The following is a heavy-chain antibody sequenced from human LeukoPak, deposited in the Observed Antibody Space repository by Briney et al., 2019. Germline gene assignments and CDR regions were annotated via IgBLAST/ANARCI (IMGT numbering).Heavy chain of an antibody. Sequence: ASVKVSCKASGYTFTSYDINWVRQATGQGLEWMGWINPNSGGTNYAQKFQGRVTKTRDTSISTAYMELSRLRSDDTAVYYCASLVYSYGNNWGQGTLVTVSS. D-gene: IGHD5-18*01. V-gene: IGHV1-2*02. CDR2: INPNSGGT. CDR3: ASLVYSYGNN. CDR1: GYTFTSYD. J-gene: IGHJ1*01.